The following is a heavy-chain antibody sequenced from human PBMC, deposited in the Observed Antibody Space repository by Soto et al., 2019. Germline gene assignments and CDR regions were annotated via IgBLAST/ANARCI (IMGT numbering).Heavy chain of an antibody. D-gene: IGHD3-3*01. J-gene: IGHJ4*02. V-gene: IGHV3-23*01. CDR2: ISGSGGST. Sequence: GANLRIFCAASRFSFSSSAMTCARHAPRKGLEWASAISGSGGSTYYADSVKGLFNISRDNSKNTLYLQMNSLRAEDTAVYYCAKSWSGAHFDYWGQGTLVTVS. CDR1: RFSFSSSA. CDR3: AKSWSGAHFDY.